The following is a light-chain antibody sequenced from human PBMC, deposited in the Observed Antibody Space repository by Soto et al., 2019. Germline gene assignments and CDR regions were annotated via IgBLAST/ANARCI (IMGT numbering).Light chain of an antibody. J-gene: IGKJ5*01. Sequence: IVLTQSPATLSLSPGERATLSCRASQSVSRYSAWYQQKPGQAPRLLIYDASNRATGVPARFSGSGSGTDFTLTISSLEPEDFAVYYCQQRNDWRRGTFGQGRRLEIK. V-gene: IGKV3-11*01. CDR3: QQRNDWRRGT. CDR2: DAS. CDR1: QSVSRY.